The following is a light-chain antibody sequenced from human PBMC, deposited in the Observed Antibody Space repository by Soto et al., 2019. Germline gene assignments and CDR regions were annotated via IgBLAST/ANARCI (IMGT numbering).Light chain of an antibody. CDR2: GAS. CDR3: KQYSTSPPWT. CDR1: QSVSSSY. J-gene: IGKJ1*01. Sequence: EIVLTQSPGTLSLSPGERATLSCRASQSVSSSYLAWYQQKPGKAHRVLIYGASSRATGIPDRFSGSWSGTDFTLTISRLEPEDFAVYYCKQYSTSPPWTFGQGTKVEIK. V-gene: IGKV3-20*01.